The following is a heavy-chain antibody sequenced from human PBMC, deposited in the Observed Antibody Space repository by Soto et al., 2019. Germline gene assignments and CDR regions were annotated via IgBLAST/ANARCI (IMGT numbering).Heavy chain of an antibody. CDR2: IYHSGTT. CDR1: GGSITNYY. Sequence: QVQLQESGPGLVKPSETLSLTCTVSGGSITNYYWSWSWIRQPPGKGLEWIGYIYHSGTTSYNPSLKSRVTMAVDTSKNQFSLKLNSVTAADTAVYYCARDGFCRAGTCFAWYVDLWGRGTLVTVSS. V-gene: IGHV4-59*01. J-gene: IGHJ2*01. D-gene: IGHD2-15*01. CDR3: ARDGFCRAGTCFAWYVDL.